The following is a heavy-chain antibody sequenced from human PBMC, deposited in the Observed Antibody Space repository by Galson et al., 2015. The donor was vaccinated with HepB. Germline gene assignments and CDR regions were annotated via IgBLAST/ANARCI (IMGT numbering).Heavy chain of an antibody. J-gene: IGHJ4*02. CDR3: ARDTYYYGSGSYSHYFDY. CDR2: ISYDGSNK. D-gene: IGHD3-10*01. CDR1: GFTFSSYA. Sequence: SLRLSCAASGFTFSSYAMHWVRQAPGKGLEWVAVISYDGSNKYYADSVKGRFTISRDNSKNTPYLQRNSLRAEDTAVYYCARDTYYYGSGSYSHYFDYWGQGTLVTVSS. V-gene: IGHV3-30*04.